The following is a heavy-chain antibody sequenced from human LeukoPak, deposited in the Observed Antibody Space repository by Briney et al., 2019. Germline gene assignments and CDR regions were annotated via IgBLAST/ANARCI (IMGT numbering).Heavy chain of an antibody. CDR2: IYASGST. D-gene: IGHD3-22*01. V-gene: IGHV4-61*02. Sequence: SETLSLTCTVSGGSISNVNYYWSWIRQPAGKGLEWIGRIYASGSTNYNPSLKSRVTISVDTSKNQFSLKLSSVTAADTAVYYCARPSTYYYDSSGHGAFDIRGQGTMVTVSS. J-gene: IGHJ3*02. CDR3: ARPSTYYYDSSGHGAFDI. CDR1: GGSISNVNYY.